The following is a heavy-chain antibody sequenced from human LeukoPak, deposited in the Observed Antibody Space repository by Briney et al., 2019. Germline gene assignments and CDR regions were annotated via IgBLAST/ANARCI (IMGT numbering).Heavy chain of an antibody. J-gene: IGHJ4*02. CDR1: GFTFSSYA. CDR2: INSDGSST. V-gene: IGHV3-74*01. CDR3: ARDMSPLWSGYPGGFDY. D-gene: IGHD3-3*01. Sequence: GGSLRLSCAASGFTFSSYAMSWVRQAPGKGLVWVSRINSDGSSTSYADSVKGRFTISRDNAKNTLYLQMNSLRAEDTAVYYCARDMSPLWSGYPGGFDYWGQGTLVTVSS.